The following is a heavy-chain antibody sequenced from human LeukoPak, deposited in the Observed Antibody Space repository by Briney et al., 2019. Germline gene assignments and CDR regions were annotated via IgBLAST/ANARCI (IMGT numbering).Heavy chain of an antibody. CDR2: LNSDGSST. D-gene: IGHD3-22*01. J-gene: IGHJ4*02. Sequence: GGSLRLSCAASGFTFSSYWMHWVRQAPGKGLVWVSRLNSDGSSTSYADSVKGRFTISRDNAKNTLYLQMNSLRAEDTAVYYCARAYAAGYYDSSGTSDWGQGTPVTVSS. CDR1: GFTFSSYW. V-gene: IGHV3-74*01. CDR3: ARAYAAGYYDSSGTSD.